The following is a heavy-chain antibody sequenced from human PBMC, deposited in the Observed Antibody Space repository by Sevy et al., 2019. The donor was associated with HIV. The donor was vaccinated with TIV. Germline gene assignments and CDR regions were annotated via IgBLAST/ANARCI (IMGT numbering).Heavy chain of an antibody. CDR3: AKVRVPAAMWGFYYYGMDV. CDR2: ISYDGSNK. D-gene: IGHD2-2*01. V-gene: IGHV3-30*18. J-gene: IGHJ6*02. Sequence: GGSLRLSCAASGFTFSSYGMHWVRQAPGKGLEWEAVISYDGSNKYYADSVKGRFTISRDNSKNTLYLQMNSLRAEDTAVYYCAKVRVPAAMWGFYYYGMDVWGQGTTVTVSS. CDR1: GFTFSSYG.